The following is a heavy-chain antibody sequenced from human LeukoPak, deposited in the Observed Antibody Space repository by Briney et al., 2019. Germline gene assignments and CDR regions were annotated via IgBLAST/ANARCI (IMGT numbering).Heavy chain of an antibody. CDR1: GYTFTSYY. D-gene: IGHD3-3*01. CDR2: INPSGGST. J-gene: IGHJ5*02. V-gene: IGHV1-46*01. CDR3: ARDYSDYDFWSGYYGHNWFDP. Sequence: ASVKVSCKASGYTFTSYYMHCVRQAPGQGLEWMGIINPSGGSTSYAQKFQGRVTMTRDTSTSTVFMELSSLRSEDTAVYYCARDYSDYDFWSGYYGHNWFDPWGQGTLVTVSS.